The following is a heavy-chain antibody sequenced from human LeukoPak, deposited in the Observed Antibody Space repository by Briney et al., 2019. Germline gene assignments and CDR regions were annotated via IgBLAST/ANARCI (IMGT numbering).Heavy chain of an antibody. CDR1: GGTFSSYT. Sequence: ASVKVSCKASGGTFSSYTIGWVRQAPGQGLEWMGRIIPILGIANYAQKFQGRVTITADKSTSTAYMELSSLRSEDTAVYYCARKADSSGFTPWGQGTLVTVSS. CDR2: IIPILGIA. J-gene: IGHJ5*02. CDR3: ARKADSSGFTP. D-gene: IGHD3-22*01. V-gene: IGHV1-69*02.